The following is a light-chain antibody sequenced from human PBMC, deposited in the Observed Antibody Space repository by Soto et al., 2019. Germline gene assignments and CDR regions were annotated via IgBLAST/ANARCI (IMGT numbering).Light chain of an antibody. CDR2: GAF. CDR3: QQYGRSPPLT. V-gene: IGKV3-20*01. CDR1: QSVSSNY. Sequence: EVVLTQSPGTLSLSPGERATLSCRASQSVSSNYFAWYQQKPGQAPRLLIYGAFTRATGIPARFSGSGAGTDVTLTITRLEPEEFVVYYCQQYGRSPPLTFGGGTKVEMK. J-gene: IGKJ4*01.